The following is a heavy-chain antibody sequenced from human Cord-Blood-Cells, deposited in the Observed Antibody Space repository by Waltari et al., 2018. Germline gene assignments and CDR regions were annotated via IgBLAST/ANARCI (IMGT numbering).Heavy chain of an antibody. Sequence: QVQLQQWGAGLLKPSETLSLTCAVYGGSFSGYYWSWIRQPPGKGLEWIGEINHSGSTTYNPSLRSRVTISVDTSKSQFPLTRSSGTAADTAVYYCARLDGYGSGSYYTVVVWFDPWGQGTLVTVSS. CDR3: ARLDGYGSGSYYTVVVWFDP. CDR1: GGSFSGYY. V-gene: IGHV4-34*01. CDR2: INHSGST. J-gene: IGHJ5*02. D-gene: IGHD3-10*01.